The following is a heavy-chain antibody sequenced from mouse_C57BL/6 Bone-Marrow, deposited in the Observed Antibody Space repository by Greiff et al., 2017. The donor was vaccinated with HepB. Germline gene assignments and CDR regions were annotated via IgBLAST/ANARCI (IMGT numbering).Heavy chain of an antibody. CDR2: IYPSDSET. J-gene: IGHJ3*01. CDR1: GYTFTSYW. V-gene: IGHV1-61*01. CDR3: ARLYYGYKFAY. Sequence: QVQLQQPGAELVRPGSSVKLSCKASGYTFTSYWMDWVKQRPGQGLEWIGNIYPSDSETHYNQKFKDKATLTVDKSSSTAYMQLSSLTSEDSAVYYCARLYYGYKFAYCGQGTLVTVSA. D-gene: IGHD2-2*01.